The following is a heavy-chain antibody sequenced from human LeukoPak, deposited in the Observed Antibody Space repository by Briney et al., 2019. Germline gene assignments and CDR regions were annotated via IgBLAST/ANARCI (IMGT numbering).Heavy chain of an antibody. Sequence: GGSLRLSCAASGFTFSSYGMHWGRQAPGKGLEWVAVISYDGSNKYYADSVKGRFTISRDNSKNTLYPQMNSLRAEDTAVCYCAKADGSGSYFDYWGQGTLVTVSS. CDR2: ISYDGSNK. D-gene: IGHD3-10*01. J-gene: IGHJ4*02. CDR3: AKADGSGSYFDY. V-gene: IGHV3-30*18. CDR1: GFTFSSYG.